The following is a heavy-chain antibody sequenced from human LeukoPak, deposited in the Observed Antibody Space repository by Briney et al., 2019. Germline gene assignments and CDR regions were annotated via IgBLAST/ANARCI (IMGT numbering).Heavy chain of an antibody. CDR2: IYSGGST. J-gene: IGHJ6*03. D-gene: IGHD1-26*01. CDR1: GFTASSNY. Sequence: GGSLRLSCAASGFTASSNYMSWVRQAPGKGLEWVSVIYSGGSTYYADSVKGRFTISRDNAKNSLFLQLNSLRAEDTAVYYCARDPYSGTYSDYYYYYMDVWGKGTTVTVSS. V-gene: IGHV3-66*01. CDR3: ARDPYSGTYSDYYYYYMDV.